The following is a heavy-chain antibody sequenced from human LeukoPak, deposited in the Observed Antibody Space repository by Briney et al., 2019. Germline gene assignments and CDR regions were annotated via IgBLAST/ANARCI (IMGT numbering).Heavy chain of an antibody. CDR1: GFTFSSSA. CDR2: ISSSGGST. D-gene: IGHD6-6*01. J-gene: IGHJ4*02. Sequence: GGSLRLSCAASGFTFSSSAMSWVRQVPGKGLEWVSGISSSGGSTNYADSVRGRFTISRDNSKNTLNLQMDSLRAEDTAVYYCARGYSSSSEGSFDYWGQGTLVTVSS. CDR3: ARGYSSSSEGSFDY. V-gene: IGHV3-23*01.